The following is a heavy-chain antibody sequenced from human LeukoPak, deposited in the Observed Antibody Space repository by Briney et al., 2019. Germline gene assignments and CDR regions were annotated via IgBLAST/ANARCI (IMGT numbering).Heavy chain of an antibody. CDR1: GYTFTSYG. Sequence: ASVKVSCKASGYTFTSYGISWVRQAPGQGLEGMGWISAYNGNTNHAQKLQGRVTMTTDTSTSTAYMELRSLRSDDTAVYYCARVTTMVRGVRPFGYWGQGTLVTVSS. D-gene: IGHD3-10*01. CDR3: ARVTTMVRGVRPFGY. V-gene: IGHV1-18*01. J-gene: IGHJ4*02. CDR2: ISAYNGNT.